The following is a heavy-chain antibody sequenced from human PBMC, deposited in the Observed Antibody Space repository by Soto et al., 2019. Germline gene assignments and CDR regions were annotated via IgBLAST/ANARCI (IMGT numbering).Heavy chain of an antibody. CDR2: ISYDGSNK. D-gene: IGHD3-16*01. CDR1: GFTFSSYG. CDR3: AKVGGSDGYYSYYGMDV. J-gene: IGHJ6*02. V-gene: IGHV3-30*18. Sequence: ESGGGVVPPGRSLRLSCAASGFTFSSYGMHWVRQAPGKGLEWVAVISYDGSNKYYADSVKGRFTISRDNSKNTLYLQMNSLRAEDTAVYYCAKVGGSDGYYSYYGMDVWSQGTTVTVSS.